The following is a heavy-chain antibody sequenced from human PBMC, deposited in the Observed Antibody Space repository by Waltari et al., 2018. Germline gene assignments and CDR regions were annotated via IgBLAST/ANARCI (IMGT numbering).Heavy chain of an antibody. Sequence: EVQLLESGGGLVQPGGSLRLSCAASGFTFSTYAMSWVRQAPGKGLEWVSAISGSGGSTYYANSVKGRFTISRDNSKNTLFLQMNTLRAEDTAVYYCAKDPITMLRGVMPYWGKGTLVTVSS. D-gene: IGHD3-10*01. CDR1: GFTFSTYA. CDR2: ISGSGGST. CDR3: AKDPITMLRGVMPY. V-gene: IGHV3-23*01. J-gene: IGHJ4*02.